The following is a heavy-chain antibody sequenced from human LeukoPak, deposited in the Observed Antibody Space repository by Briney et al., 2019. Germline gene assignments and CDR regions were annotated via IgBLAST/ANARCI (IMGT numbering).Heavy chain of an antibody. Sequence: SETLSLTCTVSGGSISSSSYYWGWIRQPPGKGLEWIGSIYYSGSTYYNPSLKSRVTISVDTSKNQFSLKLSSVTAADTAVYYCARYLDYYGSGSGGDWFDPWGQGTLVTVSS. CDR1: GGSISSSSYY. V-gene: IGHV4-39*01. CDR3: ARYLDYYGSGSGGDWFDP. CDR2: IYYSGST. D-gene: IGHD3-10*01. J-gene: IGHJ5*02.